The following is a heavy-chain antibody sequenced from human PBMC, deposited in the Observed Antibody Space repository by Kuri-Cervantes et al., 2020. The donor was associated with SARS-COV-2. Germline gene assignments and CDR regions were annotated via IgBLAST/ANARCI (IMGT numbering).Heavy chain of an antibody. J-gene: IGHJ4*02. CDR3: ARGHPLRFGSGSYFY. V-gene: IGHV1-18*01. CDR1: GYTFTSYG. CDR2: ISAYNGNT. Sequence: ASVKLSCKASGYTFTSYGISWVRQAPGQGLEWMGWISAYNGNTNYAQKLQGRVTMTRNTSISTAYMELSSLRSEDTAVYYCARGHPLRFGSGSYFYWGQGTLVTVSS. D-gene: IGHD3-10*01.